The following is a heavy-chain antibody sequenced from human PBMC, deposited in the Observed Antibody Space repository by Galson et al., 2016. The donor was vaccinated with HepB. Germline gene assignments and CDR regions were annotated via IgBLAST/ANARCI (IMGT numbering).Heavy chain of an antibody. CDR1: GASINTSHYY. J-gene: IGHJ4*02. D-gene: IGHD1-26*01. CDR2: IHYSGST. CDR3: ARQRYSGSYEGTFEN. V-gene: IGHV4-39*01. Sequence: SETLSLTCSVSGASINTSHYYWGWIRQPPGKGLEWIGSIHYSGSTSYTPSLRSRVTISVDTSKNNLSLRLNFVTAADTAMYYCARQRYSGSYEGTFENWGQGTLVTVSS.